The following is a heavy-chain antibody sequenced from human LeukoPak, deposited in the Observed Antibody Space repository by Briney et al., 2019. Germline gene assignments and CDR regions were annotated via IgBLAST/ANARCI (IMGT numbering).Heavy chain of an antibody. Sequence: GRSLRLSCAASGFTFSSYAMHWVRQAPGKGLEWVAVISYDGSNKYYADSVKGRFTISRDNSKNTLYLQMNSLRAEDTAVYYCARLFPSSGASDAFDIWGQGTMVTVSS. D-gene: IGHD3-22*01. CDR3: ARLFPSSGASDAFDI. V-gene: IGHV3-30*04. J-gene: IGHJ3*02. CDR1: GFTFSSYA. CDR2: ISYDGSNK.